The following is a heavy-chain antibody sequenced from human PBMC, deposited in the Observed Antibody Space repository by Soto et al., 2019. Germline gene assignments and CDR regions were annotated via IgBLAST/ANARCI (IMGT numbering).Heavy chain of an antibody. CDR2: IYQSGSA. Sequence: SETLSLTCTVSGGSITSGGYSWSWIRQSPGQGLEWIGYIYQSGSAFYNPSLKTRATILVGRSKNQFSLNLTSVTAADAAVYYCARAFYGVDLWGQGTTVTVSS. V-gene: IGHV4-30-2*06. CDR1: GGSITSGGYS. J-gene: IGHJ6*02. CDR3: ARAFYGVDL.